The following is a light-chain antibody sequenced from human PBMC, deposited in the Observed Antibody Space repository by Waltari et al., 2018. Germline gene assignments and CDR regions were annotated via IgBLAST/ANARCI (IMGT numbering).Light chain of an antibody. CDR1: SSYVGGYNF. Sequence: QSALTQPPSASGSPGTSVPIPCTGTSSYVGGYNFVSWYQHHPGKAPKLIIYEVIKRPSGVPDRFSGSKSGNTASLTVSGLQAEDEADYYCSSYARSNIVIFGGGTRLTVL. CDR3: SSYARSNIVI. V-gene: IGLV2-8*01. CDR2: EVI. J-gene: IGLJ2*01.